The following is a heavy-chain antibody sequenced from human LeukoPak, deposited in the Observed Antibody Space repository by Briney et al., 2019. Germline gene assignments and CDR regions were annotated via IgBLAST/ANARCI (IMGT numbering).Heavy chain of an antibody. Sequence: TTSETLSLTCTVSGGSISNYYWSWIRQPPGKGLEWIGYIYYSGYTNYNPSLKSRVTISVDTSKNQFSLKLRSVTAADTAVYYCARETSQKGAHYMDVWGKGTTVTISS. CDR3: ARETSQKGAHYMDV. J-gene: IGHJ6*03. D-gene: IGHD3-16*01. CDR1: GGSISNYY. V-gene: IGHV4-59*01. CDR2: IYYSGYT.